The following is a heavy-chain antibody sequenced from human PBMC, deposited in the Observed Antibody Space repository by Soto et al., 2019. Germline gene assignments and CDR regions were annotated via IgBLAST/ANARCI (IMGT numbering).Heavy chain of an antibody. D-gene: IGHD4-17*01. CDR1: GFTFSSYW. Sequence: GSLRLSCAASGFTFSSYWMSWVRQAPGKGLEWVANIKKDGSEEYYVDSAKGRFTISRDNAKSSLYLQMSSLRVEDTAIYYCAREGFGDYDAGWGYYYYGLDVWGQGTTVTVSS. J-gene: IGHJ6*02. CDR2: IKKDGSEE. V-gene: IGHV3-7*03. CDR3: AREGFGDYDAGWGYYYYGLDV.